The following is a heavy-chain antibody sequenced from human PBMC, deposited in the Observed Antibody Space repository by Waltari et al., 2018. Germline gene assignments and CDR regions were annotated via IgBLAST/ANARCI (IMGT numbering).Heavy chain of an antibody. CDR1: CGSISRRVSY. CDR2: IYYSGST. J-gene: IGHJ5*02. CDR3: ARQRFLEWLSIINWFDT. Sequence: QLQLQESGPGPVMPSENLSLTYPVSCGSISRRVSYCVWIRQPPGKGLEWIGSIYYSGSTYYSPSLKSLVTISVDTSKNQFSLKLSSVTAADTAVYYCARQRFLEWLSIINWFDTWGQGTLVTVSS. D-gene: IGHD3-3*01. V-gene: IGHV4-39*01.